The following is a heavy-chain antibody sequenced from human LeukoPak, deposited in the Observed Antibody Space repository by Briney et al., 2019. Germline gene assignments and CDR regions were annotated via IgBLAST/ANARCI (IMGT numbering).Heavy chain of an antibody. D-gene: IGHD3-10*01. Sequence: GGSLRLSCAASGFTFSSYAMSWVRQAPGKGLEWVSAISGSGCSTYYADSVKGRFTISRDNSKNTLYLQMNSLRAEDTAVYYCAKVGTMVRGVITKYYYYYYGMDVWGQGTTITVSS. J-gene: IGHJ6*02. CDR2: ISGSGCST. V-gene: IGHV3-23*01. CDR3: AKVGTMVRGVITKYYYYYYGMDV. CDR1: GFTFSSYA.